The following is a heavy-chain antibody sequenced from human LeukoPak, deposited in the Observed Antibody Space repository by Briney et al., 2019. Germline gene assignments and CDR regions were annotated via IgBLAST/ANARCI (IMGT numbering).Heavy chain of an antibody. Sequence: GGSLRLSCAASGFTLSSYSMNWVRQAPGKGLEWVSSISSSSSYIYYADSVKGRFTISRDNAKNSLYLQMNSLRAEDTAVYYCARAGAYDSSGYYPDYWGQGTLVTVSS. CDR3: ARAGAYDSSGYYPDY. CDR1: GFTLSSYS. V-gene: IGHV3-21*01. J-gene: IGHJ4*02. D-gene: IGHD3-22*01. CDR2: ISSSSSYI.